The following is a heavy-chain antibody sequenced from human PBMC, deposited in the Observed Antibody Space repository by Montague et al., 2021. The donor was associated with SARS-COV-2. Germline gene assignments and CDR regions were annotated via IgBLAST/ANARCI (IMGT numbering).Heavy chain of an antibody. CDR2: IYYRGTT. V-gene: IGHV4-59*01. D-gene: IGHD5-24*01. Sequence: SETLSLTCSVSGGSISSDYWSWIRQSPGKGLEWIGYIYYRGTTNYNPSLKSRVTFSVETSKNQFSLKLISVTAADTAVDFCAREDRWNWFDPWGQGVLVTVSS. CDR3: AREDRWNWFDP. CDR1: GGSISSDY. J-gene: IGHJ5*02.